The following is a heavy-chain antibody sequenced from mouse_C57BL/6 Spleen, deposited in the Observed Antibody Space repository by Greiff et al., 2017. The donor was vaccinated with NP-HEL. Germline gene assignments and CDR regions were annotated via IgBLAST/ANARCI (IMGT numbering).Heavy chain of an antibody. CDR2: VYPYNGGT. Sequence: EVQLQQSGPVLVKPGPSVKISCKASGFTFTDYYMHWVKQSHGKSLEWIGLVYPYNGGTSYNQKFKGKATLTVDTSSSTAYMELNSLTSEDSAVYYGARGYYYGSSSAWFAYWGQGTLVTVSA. CDR1: GFTFTDYY. D-gene: IGHD1-1*01. CDR3: ARGYYYGSSSAWFAY. V-gene: IGHV1-36*01. J-gene: IGHJ3*01.